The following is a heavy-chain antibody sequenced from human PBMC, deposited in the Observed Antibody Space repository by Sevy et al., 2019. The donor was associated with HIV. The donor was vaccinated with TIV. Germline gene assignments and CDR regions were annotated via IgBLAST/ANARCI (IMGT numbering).Heavy chain of an antibody. CDR2: INHSGST. V-gene: IGHV4-34*01. Sequence: SETLSLTCAVYGGSFSGYYWSWIRQPPGKGLEWIGEINHSGSTNYNPSLESRVTISVDTSKNQFSLKLSSVTAADTAVYYCARGYGQLRRYYFDYWGQGTLVTVSS. J-gene: IGHJ4*02. CDR1: GGSFSGYY. D-gene: IGHD4-17*01. CDR3: ARGYGQLRRYYFDY.